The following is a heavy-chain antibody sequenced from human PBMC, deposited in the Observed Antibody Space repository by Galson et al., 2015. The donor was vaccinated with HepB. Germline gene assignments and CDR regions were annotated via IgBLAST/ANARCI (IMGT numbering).Heavy chain of an antibody. CDR1: GYTFSMFG. Sequence: SVKVSCKGSGYTFSMFGISWVRQVPGQGLEWMGWSSAYNGNTNYVQKFVGRVTMTTDTSTSTAYMELRSLRSDDTAVYYCVREQGDDFWGGNPPRDAFDIWGQGTMVTVSS. V-gene: IGHV1-18*04. CDR3: VREQGDDFWGGNPPRDAFDI. CDR2: SSAYNGNT. J-gene: IGHJ3*02. D-gene: IGHD3-3*01.